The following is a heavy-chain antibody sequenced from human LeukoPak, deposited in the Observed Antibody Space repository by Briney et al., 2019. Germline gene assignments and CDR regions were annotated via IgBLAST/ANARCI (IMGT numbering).Heavy chain of an antibody. CDR2: IIPILGIA. CDR3: ARERCSSTSCYRPYYYKDV. CDR1: GGTFSSYT. Sequence: SVKVSCKASGGTFSSYTISWVRQAPGQGLEWMGRIIPILGIANYAQKFQGRVTITADKSTSTAYMELSSLRSEDTAVYYCARERCSSTSCYRPYYYKDVWGKGTTVTVSS. J-gene: IGHJ6*03. V-gene: IGHV1-69*04. D-gene: IGHD2-2*02.